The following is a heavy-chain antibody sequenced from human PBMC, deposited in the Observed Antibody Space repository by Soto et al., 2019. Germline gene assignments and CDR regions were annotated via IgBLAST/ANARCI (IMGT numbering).Heavy chain of an antibody. Sequence: GGSLRLSCAASGFTFSRYAMSWVRQAPGKGLEWVAAISGSGVNTYYADSVKGRFTISRDQSKNTLYLQMNSLRAEDTAIYSCAKDKGAGGGSCFDSWGQGTLVTVSS. CDR1: GFTFSRYA. J-gene: IGHJ4*02. D-gene: IGHD2-15*01. V-gene: IGHV3-23*01. CDR3: AKDKGAGGGSCFDS. CDR2: ISGSGVNT.